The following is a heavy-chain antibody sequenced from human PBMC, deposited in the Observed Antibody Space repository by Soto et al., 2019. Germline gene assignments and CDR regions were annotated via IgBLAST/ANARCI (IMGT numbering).Heavy chain of an antibody. CDR1: GFTFSSYA. D-gene: IGHD3-10*01. CDR3: AKDRDSTAPHYFDF. CDR2: ISYDGSNI. J-gene: IGHJ4*02. Sequence: PGGSLRLSCAASGFTFSSYAMHWVRQAPGKGLEWVAVISYDGSNIYYADSVKGRFTISRDNAKNSLYLQMNNLRSDDTALYYCAKDRDSTAPHYFDFWGQGTRVTVSS. V-gene: IGHV3-30-3*01.